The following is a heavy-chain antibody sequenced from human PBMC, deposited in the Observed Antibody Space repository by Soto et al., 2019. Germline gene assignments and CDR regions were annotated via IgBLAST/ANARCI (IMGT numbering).Heavy chain of an antibody. D-gene: IGHD2-15*01. V-gene: IGHV3-21*01. CDR2: ISSSSSYI. Sequence: GGSLRLSCAASGFTFSSYSMNWVRQAPGKGLEWVSSISSSSSYIYYADSVKGRFTISRDNAKNSLYLQMNSLRAEDTAVYYCARDLVVVAATKDYYYYGMDVWGQGTTVTVSS. CDR1: GFTFSSYS. J-gene: IGHJ6*02. CDR3: ARDLVVVAATKDYYYYGMDV.